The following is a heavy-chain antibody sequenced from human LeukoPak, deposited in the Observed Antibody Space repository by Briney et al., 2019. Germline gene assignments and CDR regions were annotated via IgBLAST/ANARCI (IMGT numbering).Heavy chain of an antibody. Sequence: ASVKVSCKASGYTFTGYYMHWVRQAPGQGLEWMGRINPNSGGTNYAQKFQGRVTMTSHTSISTDYIELSRLRSDDTAVYYCARHTSPSFGELRNAFDIWGQGTMVTVSS. D-gene: IGHD3-10*01. CDR3: ARHTSPSFGELRNAFDI. CDR2: INPNSGGT. CDR1: GYTFTGYY. J-gene: IGHJ3*02. V-gene: IGHV1-2*06.